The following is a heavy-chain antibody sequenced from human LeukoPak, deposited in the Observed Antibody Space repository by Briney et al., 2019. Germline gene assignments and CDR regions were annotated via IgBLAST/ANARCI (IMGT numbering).Heavy chain of an antibody. J-gene: IGHJ4*02. CDR1: GGTFSSYA. V-gene: IGHV1-69*05. CDR2: IIPIFGTA. Sequence: SVKVSCKASGGTFSSYAISWVRQAPGQGLEWMGGIIPIFGTANYAQKFRGRVTITTDESTSTAYMELSSLRSEDTAVYYCARAKLGYCTNGVCYTPYYFDYWGQGTLDTVSS. CDR3: ARAKLGYCTNGVCYTPYYFDY. D-gene: IGHD2-8*01.